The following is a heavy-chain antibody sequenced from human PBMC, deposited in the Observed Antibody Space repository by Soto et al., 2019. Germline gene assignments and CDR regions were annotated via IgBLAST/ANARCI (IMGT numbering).Heavy chain of an antibody. Sequence: LSLTCTVSGDNISSGRYYWSWIRQSPGNGLEWIVYIFYSGYNYSNPSLNSRLYMSVDTSKNQFSLRLTSVTAADTAVYFCARLNPIVVVPTPMGWFEPWGQGTLVTVSS. CDR3: ARLNPIVVVPTPMGWFEP. CDR2: IFYSGYN. CDR1: GDNISSGRYY. V-gene: IGHV4-31*03. D-gene: IGHD2-2*01. J-gene: IGHJ5*02.